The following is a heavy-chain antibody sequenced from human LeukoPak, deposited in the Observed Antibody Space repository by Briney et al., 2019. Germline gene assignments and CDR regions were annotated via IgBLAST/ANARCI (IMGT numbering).Heavy chain of an antibody. J-gene: IGHJ4*02. Sequence: ASVKVSCKASGYTFTSYGISWVRQAPGQGLEWMGWISAYNGNTNYAQKLQGRVTMTTDTSTSTAYMELRSLRSDDTAVYYCARSGYSNYAGGYYFDYWGQGTLVTVSS. V-gene: IGHV1-18*01. D-gene: IGHD4-11*01. CDR3: ARSGYSNYAGGYYFDY. CDR2: ISAYNGNT. CDR1: GYTFTSYG.